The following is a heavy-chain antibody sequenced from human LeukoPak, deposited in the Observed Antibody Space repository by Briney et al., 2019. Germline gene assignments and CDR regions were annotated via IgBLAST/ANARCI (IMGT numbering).Heavy chain of an antibody. CDR3: ARDSGRYYYGMDV. V-gene: IGHV4-59*08. Sequence: PSETLSLTCTVSGVSISNYYWSWIRQPPGMGLEWIGYIYNSGSTKYNPSLKSRVTISEDTSKNQFSLKLSSVTAADTAVYYCARDSGRYYYGMDVWSQGTTVTVSS. CDR1: GVSISNYY. D-gene: IGHD1-26*01. CDR2: IYNSGST. J-gene: IGHJ6*02.